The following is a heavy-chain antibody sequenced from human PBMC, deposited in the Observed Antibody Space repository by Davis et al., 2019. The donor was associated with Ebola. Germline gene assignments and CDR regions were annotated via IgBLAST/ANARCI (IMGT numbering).Heavy chain of an antibody. CDR2: TNPSGGST. V-gene: IGHV1-46*01. J-gene: IGHJ6*04. D-gene: IGHD2-21*02. Sequence: ASVKVSCKASGYTFTSYYMHWVRQAPGQGLEWMGITNPSGGSTSYAQKFQGRVTMTRDTSTSTVYMELSSLRSEDTAVYYCAREHIVVVTAIEDYYYYGMDVWGKGTTVTVSS. CDR1: GYTFTSYY. CDR3: AREHIVVVTAIEDYYYYGMDV.